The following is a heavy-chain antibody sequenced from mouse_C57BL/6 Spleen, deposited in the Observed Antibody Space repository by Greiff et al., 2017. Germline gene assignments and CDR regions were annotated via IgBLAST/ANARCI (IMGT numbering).Heavy chain of an antibody. CDR2: ISSGGDYT. CDR3: TREGQLRPPYFDY. J-gene: IGHJ2*01. CDR1: GFTFSSYA. D-gene: IGHD3-2*02. Sequence: EVQVVESGEGLVKPGGSLKLSCAASGFTFSSYAMSWVRQTPEKRLEWVAYISSGGDYTYYADTVKGRFTISRDNARNTLYLQMSSLKSEDTAMYYCTREGQLRPPYFDYWGQGTTLTVSS. V-gene: IGHV5-9-1*02.